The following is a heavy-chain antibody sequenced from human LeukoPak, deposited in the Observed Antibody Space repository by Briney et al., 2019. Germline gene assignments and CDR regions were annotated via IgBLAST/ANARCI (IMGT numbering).Heavy chain of an antibody. CDR2: INQDGSEK. CDR3: ARTYSGSYSEYYYYYYYMDV. V-gene: IGHV3-7*03. Sequence: GGSLRLSCAASGLTFSSYWMSWVRQAPGKGLEWVANINQDGSEKYYVDSVKGRFTISRDNAKNSLYLQMNSLRAEDTAVYYCARTYSGSYSEYYYYYYYMDVWGKGTTVTVSS. CDR1: GLTFSSYW. D-gene: IGHD1-26*01. J-gene: IGHJ6*03.